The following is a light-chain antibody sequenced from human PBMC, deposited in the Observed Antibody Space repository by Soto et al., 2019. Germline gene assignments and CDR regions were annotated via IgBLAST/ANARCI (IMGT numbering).Light chain of an antibody. CDR2: HAS. CDR3: QQYNNLPL. J-gene: IGKJ5*01. V-gene: IGKV3-15*01. Sequence: MTQSPASLSASPGERVTLPCRASQNIRSSLAWYQQRPGQAPRLLIYHASTRATGIPPRFSGGGSGTEFTLTISSLQSEDFAVYYCQQYNNLPLFGQGTRLEFK. CDR1: QNIRSS.